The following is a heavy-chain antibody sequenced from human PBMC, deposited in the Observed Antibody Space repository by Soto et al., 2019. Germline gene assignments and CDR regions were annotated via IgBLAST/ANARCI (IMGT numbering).Heavy chain of an antibody. V-gene: IGHV4-31*03. Sequence: QVQLQESGPELVKPSQTLSLTCTVSGGSISSGGYYWSWIRQHPGKGLEWIGYIYYSGSTYYNPSRTSRVTISVDTSKNQFSLKLCSVTAADTAVYYCARGVTMVRGVIHTPYFDYWGQGTLVTVSS. D-gene: IGHD3-10*01. CDR2: IYYSGST. CDR3: ARGVTMVRGVIHTPYFDY. J-gene: IGHJ4*02. CDR1: GGSISSGGYY.